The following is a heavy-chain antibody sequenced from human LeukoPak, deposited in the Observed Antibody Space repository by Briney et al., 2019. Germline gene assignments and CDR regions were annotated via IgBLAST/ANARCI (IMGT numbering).Heavy chain of an antibody. CDR1: GFTFGDFG. CDR2: IRSKGYGGTA. V-gene: IGHV3-49*04. Sequence: GRSLRLSCTASGFTFGDFGMSWVRQAPGKGLEWVGFIRSKGYGGTAEYAASVKGRFTISRDDSKSIAYLQMNSLETEDTAVYYCTRRWYGDWWGQATLATVSS. D-gene: IGHD3-10*01. CDR3: TRRWYGDW. J-gene: IGHJ4*02.